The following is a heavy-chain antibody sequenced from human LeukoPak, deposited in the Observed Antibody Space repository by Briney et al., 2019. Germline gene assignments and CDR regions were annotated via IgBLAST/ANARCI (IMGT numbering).Heavy chain of an antibody. CDR1: GFTVSSNY. D-gene: IGHD3-3*01. Sequence: PGGSLRLSCAASGFTVSSNYMSWVRQASGKGLEWVSYISSSGSTIYYADPVKGRFTISRDNAKNTLYLQMNSLRAEDTAVYYCARVGSFWSGYYVNWGQGTLVTVSS. V-gene: IGHV3-11*04. CDR3: ARVGSFWSGYYVN. J-gene: IGHJ4*02. CDR2: ISSSGSTI.